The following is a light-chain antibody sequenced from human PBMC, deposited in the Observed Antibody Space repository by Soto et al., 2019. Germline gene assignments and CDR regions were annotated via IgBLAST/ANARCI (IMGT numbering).Light chain of an antibody. V-gene: IGLV2-14*01. Sequence: QSALTQPASVSESPGQSVTISCTGTSSDVGGYDYVSWYQQHPGKAPQLLIYDVSIRPSGVSDRFSGSKSGNTASLTISGLKAEDEADYYCNSYSSSSTVAFGGGTKLTVL. CDR3: NSYSSSSTVA. CDR1: SSDVGGYDY. CDR2: DVS. J-gene: IGLJ2*01.